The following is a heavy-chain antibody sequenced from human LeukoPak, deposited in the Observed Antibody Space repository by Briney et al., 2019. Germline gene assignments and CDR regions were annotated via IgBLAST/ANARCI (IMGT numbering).Heavy chain of an antibody. CDR1: GGTCSSYA. CDR3: SALPRHYYDSSGKGGY. D-gene: IGHD3-22*01. CDR2: IIPTFGTA. Sequence: ASVKVSCKASGGTCSSYAISWVRQAPGEGLEWMGGIIPTFGTANYAQQSHGRVAITTDDSSSTPSIVLSSLIPEATAVYYCSALPRHYYDSSGKGGYWGQGTLVTASS. V-gene: IGHV1-69*05. J-gene: IGHJ4*02.